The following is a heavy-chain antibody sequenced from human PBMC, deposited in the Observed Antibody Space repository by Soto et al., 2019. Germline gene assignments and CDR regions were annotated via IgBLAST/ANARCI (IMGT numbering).Heavy chain of an antibody. V-gene: IGHV3-30-3*01. D-gene: IGHD4-4*01. J-gene: IGHJ6*02. Sequence: QVQLVESGGGVVQPGRSLRLSCAASGFTFSSYAMHWVRQAPGKGLEWVAVISYDGSNKYYADSVKGRFTISRDNSKNTLYLQMNSLRAEDTAVYYCARDLGNDYRNHRGPNDYYYYGMDVWGQGTTVTVSS. CDR2: ISYDGSNK. CDR3: ARDLGNDYRNHRGPNDYYYYGMDV. CDR1: GFTFSSYA.